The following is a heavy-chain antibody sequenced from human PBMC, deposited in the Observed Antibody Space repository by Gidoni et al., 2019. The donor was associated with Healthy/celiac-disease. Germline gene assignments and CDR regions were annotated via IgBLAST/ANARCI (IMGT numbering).Heavy chain of an antibody. CDR1: GGSISSSSYY. V-gene: IGHV4-39*07. D-gene: IGHD3-22*01. J-gene: IGHJ3*02. CDR3: ARGIPYYYDGAAFDI. Sequence: QLQLQESGPGLVKPSETLSLTCTVSGGSISSSSYYWGWIRQPPGKGLEWIGSIYYSGSTYYNPSLKSRVTISVDTSKNQFSRKLSSVTAADTAVYYCARGIPYYYDGAAFDIWGQGTMVTVSS. CDR2: IYYSGST.